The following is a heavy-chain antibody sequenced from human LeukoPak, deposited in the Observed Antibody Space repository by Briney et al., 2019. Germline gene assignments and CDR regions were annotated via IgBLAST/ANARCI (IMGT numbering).Heavy chain of an antibody. CDR1: GFTFSTYA. CDR3: ARDTGYSPGYYFDY. D-gene: IGHD5-18*01. V-gene: IGHV3-30*04. J-gene: IGHJ4*02. CDR2: ISYDGSIK. Sequence: GRSLRLSCAASGFTFSTYAMHWVRQAPGKGLEWVAVISYDGSIKYYGDSVKGRFTISRDNYKNTLYLQMNSLRAEDTAVYYCARDTGYSPGYYFDYWGQGTLVTVSS.